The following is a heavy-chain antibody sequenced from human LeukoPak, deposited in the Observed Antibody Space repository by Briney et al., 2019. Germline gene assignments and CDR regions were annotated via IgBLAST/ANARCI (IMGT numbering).Heavy chain of an antibody. CDR1: GFTFSNAG. J-gene: IGHJ4*02. CDR2: IKSNGGRT. V-gene: IGHV3-64D*06. CDR3: VKRGLRSWPLYYFDY. D-gene: IGHD6-13*01. Sequence: QPGGSLRLSCAGSGFTFSNAGMSWVRQAPGRGLEYVSGIKSNGGRTYYADSMKGRFTISRDNSKNTLYLQMSSLRAEDTAVYYCVKRGLRSWPLYYFDYSGQGTLVTVSS.